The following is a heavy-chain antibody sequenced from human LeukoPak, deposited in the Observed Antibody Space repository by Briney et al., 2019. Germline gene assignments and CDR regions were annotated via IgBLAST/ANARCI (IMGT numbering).Heavy chain of an antibody. CDR1: GGSISSSSYY. CDR3: ARPKTGYSYGYDGFDP. CDR2: IYYSGST. V-gene: IGHV4-39*01. Sequence: SETLSLTCTVSGGSISSSSYYWGWIRQPPGKGLEWIGNIYYSGSTYYNPSLKSRVTISVDTSKNQFSLKLSSVTAADTAVYYCARPKTGYSYGYDGFDPWGQGTLVTVSS. J-gene: IGHJ5*02. D-gene: IGHD5-18*01.